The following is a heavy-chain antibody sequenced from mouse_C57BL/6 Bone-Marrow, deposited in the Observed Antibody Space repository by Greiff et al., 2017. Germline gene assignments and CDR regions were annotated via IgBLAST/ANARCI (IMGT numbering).Heavy chain of an antibody. D-gene: IGHD2-2*01. CDR3: TTPYGYEEGLFAY. Sequence: EVQLQQSGAELVRPGASVKLSCTASGFNIKDDYMHWVKQRPEQGLEWIGWVDPENGDTEYASKFQGKATITADTSSNTAYLQLSSLTYEDTAVYYCTTPYGYEEGLFAYWGQGTLVTVSA. J-gene: IGHJ3*01. CDR2: VDPENGDT. V-gene: IGHV14-4*01. CDR1: GFNIKDDY.